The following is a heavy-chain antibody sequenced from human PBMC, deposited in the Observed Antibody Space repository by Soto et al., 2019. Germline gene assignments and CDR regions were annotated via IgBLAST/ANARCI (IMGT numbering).Heavy chain of an antibody. Sequence: GGSLRLSCAASGFTFSSYAMSWVRQAPGKGLEWVSAISGSGGSTYYADSVKGRFTISRDNSKNTLYLQMNSLRAEDTAVYYCAKRLGLGYSGYDYYYYYGMDVWGQGTTVTVSS. CDR3: AKRLGLGYSGYDYYYYYGMDV. CDR1: GFTFSSYA. CDR2: ISGSGGST. D-gene: IGHD5-12*01. V-gene: IGHV3-23*01. J-gene: IGHJ6*02.